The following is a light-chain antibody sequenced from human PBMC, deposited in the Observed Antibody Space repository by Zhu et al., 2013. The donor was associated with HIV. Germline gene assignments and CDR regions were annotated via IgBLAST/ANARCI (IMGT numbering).Light chain of an antibody. CDR3: QKYNSAPRT. CDR1: QSVTSNY. Sequence: EIVLTQSPGTLSLSPGERATLSCRASQSVTSNYLVWYQQKPGQAPRLLIYGASSRATGIPDRFSGSGSGTDFTLTISSLQPEDVATYYCQKYNSAPRTFGQGTKVEIK. CDR2: GAS. J-gene: IGKJ1*01. V-gene: IGKV3-20*01.